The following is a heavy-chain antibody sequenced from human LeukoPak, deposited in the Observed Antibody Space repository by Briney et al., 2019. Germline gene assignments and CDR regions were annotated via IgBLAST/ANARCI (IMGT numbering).Heavy chain of an antibody. CDR1: GDSVFSNSAA. D-gene: IGHD6-13*01. CDR3: ARAMGSSSWYLTWGYYYGMDV. V-gene: IGHV6-1*01. J-gene: IGHJ6*02. CDR2: TYYRSKWYN. Sequence: SQTLSLTCAISGDSVFSNSAAWNWIRQSPSRGLEWLGRTYYRSKWYNDYAVSVKSRITINPDTSKNQFSLQLNSVTPEDTAVYYCARAMGSSSWYLTWGYYYGMDVWGQGTTVTVSS.